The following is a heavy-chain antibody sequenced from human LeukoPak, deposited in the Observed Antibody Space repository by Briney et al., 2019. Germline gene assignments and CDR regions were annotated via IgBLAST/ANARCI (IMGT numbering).Heavy chain of an antibody. V-gene: IGHV3-23*01. CDR1: GFTFSSYA. Sequence: GGSLRLSCAASGFTFSSYAMNWVRQAPGKGLEWVSGISGSGDSIHYADSVKGRFTISRDNAENTLYLQMNSLRVEDTAVYYCVRGGFMHAFDIWGQGTKVTVSS. CDR3: VRGGFMHAFDI. CDR2: ISGSGDSI. D-gene: IGHD3-16*01. J-gene: IGHJ3*02.